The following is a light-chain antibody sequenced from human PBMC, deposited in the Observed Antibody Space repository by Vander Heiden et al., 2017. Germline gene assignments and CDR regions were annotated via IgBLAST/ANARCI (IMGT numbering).Light chain of an antibody. V-gene: IGKV1-39*01. CDR1: QSISSY. J-gene: IGKJ1*01. Sequence: DIQMTQSPSSLPASVGDRVTTTCRASQSISSYLNWYQQKPGKAPKLLIYAASSLQSGVPSRFSGSGSGTDFSLTISSLQPEDFATYYCQQSYSTPPTFGQGTKVEIK. CDR3: QQSYSTPPT. CDR2: AAS.